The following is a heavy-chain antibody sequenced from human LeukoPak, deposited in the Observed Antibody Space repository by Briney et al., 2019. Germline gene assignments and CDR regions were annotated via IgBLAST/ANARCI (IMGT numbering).Heavy chain of an antibody. D-gene: IGHD4-17*01. Sequence: GGSLRLSCAASGFTFSSYEMNWVRQAPGKGLEWVSYISSSGSTIYYADSVKGRFTISRDNAKNSLYLQMNSLRAEDTAVYYCARGYGRATHDASDTWGQGTIVTVSS. CDR3: ARGYGRATHDASDT. V-gene: IGHV3-48*03. J-gene: IGHJ3*02. CDR1: GFTFSSYE. CDR2: ISSSGSTI.